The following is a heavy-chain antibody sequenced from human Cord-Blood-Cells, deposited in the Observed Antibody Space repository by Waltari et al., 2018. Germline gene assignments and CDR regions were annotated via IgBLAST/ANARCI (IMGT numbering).Heavy chain of an antibody. Sequence: QVQLQQWGAGLLKPSETLSLTCAVYGGSFSGYYWSWIRQPPGKGLGWIGEINHSGSTNYNPSLKSRVTISVDTSKNQFSLKLSSVTAADTAVYYCARGRIVVVPAAISGYYYYYGMDVWGQGTTVTVSS. CDR3: ARGRIVVVPAAISGYYYYYGMDV. D-gene: IGHD2-2*02. J-gene: IGHJ6*02. CDR1: GGSFSGYY. CDR2: INHSGST. V-gene: IGHV4-34*01.